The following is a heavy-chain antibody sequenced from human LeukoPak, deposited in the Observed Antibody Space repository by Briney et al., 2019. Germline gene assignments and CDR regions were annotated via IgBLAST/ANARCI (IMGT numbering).Heavy chain of an antibody. CDR3: ARESSSGRSGY. CDR2: IIPILGIA. V-gene: IGHV1-69*04. J-gene: IGHJ4*02. Sequence: SVKVSCKASGGTFSSYAISWVRQAPGQGLEWMGRIIPILGIANYAQKFQGRVTITADKSTSTAYMELSSLRSEDTAVYYCARESSSGRSGYWGQGTLVTVSS. D-gene: IGHD6-19*01. CDR1: GGTFSSYA.